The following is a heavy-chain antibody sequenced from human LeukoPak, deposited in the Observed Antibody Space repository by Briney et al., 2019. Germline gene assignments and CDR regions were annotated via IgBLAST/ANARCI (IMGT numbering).Heavy chain of an antibody. CDR1: GGTFSSYA. D-gene: IGHD2-2*01. CDR3: AGSRDLPAARGEFDY. CDR2: IIPIFGTA. J-gene: IGHJ4*02. V-gene: IGHV1-69*05. Sequence: ASVKVSCKASGGTFSSYAISWVRQAPGQGLEWMGGIIPIFGTANYAQKFQGRVTITTDESTSTAYMELSSLRSEDTAVYYCAGSRDLPAARGEFDYWGQGTLVTVSS.